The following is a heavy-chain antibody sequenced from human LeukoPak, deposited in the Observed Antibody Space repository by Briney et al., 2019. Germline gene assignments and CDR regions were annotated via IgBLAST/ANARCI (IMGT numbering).Heavy chain of an antibody. CDR1: GYTFRNYY. Sequence: GASVKVSCKASGYTFRNYYITWVRQAPGQGLERMGWISGYNYKTDYAQNLKGRVTMTTDTSTSTAYMELGSLTSDDTAVYYCAREETTVWPPYPCYWGQGTLVTVSS. D-gene: IGHD1-14*01. J-gene: IGHJ4*02. V-gene: IGHV1-18*04. CDR2: ISGYNYKT. CDR3: AREETTVWPPYPCY.